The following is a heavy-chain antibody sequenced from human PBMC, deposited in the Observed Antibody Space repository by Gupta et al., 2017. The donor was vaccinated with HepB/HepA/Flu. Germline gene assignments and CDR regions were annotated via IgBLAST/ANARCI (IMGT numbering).Heavy chain of an antibody. V-gene: IGHV4-30-4*01. J-gene: IGHJ3*02. Sequence: QVQLQESGPGLVKPSQTLSLICTVSGDSISSGAYYWSWIRQSPGKGLEWIGNIYNSGSTKYNPSLKSRITISVDTSKNQVSLKLTSATAADTAVYYCRGVGQDAFEIWGQGTMVTVSS. D-gene: IGHD3-10*01. CDR1: GDSISSGAYY. CDR2: IYNSGST. CDR3: RGVGQDAFEI.